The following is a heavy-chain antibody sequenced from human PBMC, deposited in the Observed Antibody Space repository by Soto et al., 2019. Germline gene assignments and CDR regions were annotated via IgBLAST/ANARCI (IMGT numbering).Heavy chain of an antibody. Sequence: GESLKISCKGSGYSFTSYWIGWVRQMPGKGLEWMGIIYPGDSDTRYSPSFQGQVTISADKSINTAYLQWSSLKASDTAMYYCARTPSASPWYFDYWGQGTLVTVSS. CDR3: ARTPSASPWYFDY. CDR1: GYSFTSYW. CDR2: IYPGDSDT. J-gene: IGHJ4*02. V-gene: IGHV5-51*01.